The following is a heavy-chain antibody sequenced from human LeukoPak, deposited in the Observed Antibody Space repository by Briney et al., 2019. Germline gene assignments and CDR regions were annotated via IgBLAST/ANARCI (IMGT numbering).Heavy chain of an antibody. J-gene: IGHJ4*02. D-gene: IGHD6-19*01. CDR3: ARRDGWYYFDY. V-gene: IGHV3-66*04. CDR2: LYSGGST. CDR1: GFTVSSNF. Sequence: PGGSLRLSCAASGFTVSSNFMSWVRQAPGKGLEWVSVLYSGGSTYYADSVKGRFTISRDDSKNTLYLQMDSLRVEDTAVYYCARRDGWYYFDYWGQGTPVTVSS.